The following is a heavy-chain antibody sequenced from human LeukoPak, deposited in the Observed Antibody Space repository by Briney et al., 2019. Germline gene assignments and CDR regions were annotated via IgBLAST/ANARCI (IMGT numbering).Heavy chain of an antibody. CDR3: ARLRGYSYGSVRFDP. V-gene: IGHV1-69*13. CDR1: GGTFSSYA. D-gene: IGHD5-18*01. Sequence: ASVKVSCKASGGTFSSYAISWVRQAPGQGLEWMGGIIPIFGTANYAQKFQGRVTITADESTSTAYMELSSLRSEDTAVYYCARLRGYSYGSVRFDPWGQGTLVTVSS. CDR2: IIPIFGTA. J-gene: IGHJ5*02.